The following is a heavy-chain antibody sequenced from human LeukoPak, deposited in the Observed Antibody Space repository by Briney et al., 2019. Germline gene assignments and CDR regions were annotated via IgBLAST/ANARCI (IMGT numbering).Heavy chain of an antibody. D-gene: IGHD2-2*01. V-gene: IGHV4-34*01. CDR2: INHSGST. Sequence: PSETLSFTCAVYGGSFSGYYWSCIRQPPGKGLERIGEINHSGSTNYNPSLKSRVTISVDTSKNQFSLKLSSVTAADTAVYYCARGEGYCSSTSCYYFDSWGQGTLVTVSS. CDR3: ARGEGYCSSTSCYYFDS. CDR1: GGSFSGYY. J-gene: IGHJ4*02.